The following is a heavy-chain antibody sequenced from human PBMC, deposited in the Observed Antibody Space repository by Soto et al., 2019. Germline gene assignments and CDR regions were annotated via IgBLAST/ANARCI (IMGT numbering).Heavy chain of an antibody. CDR2: IYPGDSDT. CDR3: ARIKYRDIAAANDY. D-gene: IGHD6-13*01. V-gene: IGHV5-51*01. CDR1: GKSFTSYW. Sequence: XESLKISWKCSGKSFTSYWIGLVLQMPGKGLEWMGIIYPGDSDTRYSPSFQGQVTISADKSISTAYLQWSSLKASDTAMYYCARIKYRDIAAANDYWGQGTLVTVSS. J-gene: IGHJ4*02.